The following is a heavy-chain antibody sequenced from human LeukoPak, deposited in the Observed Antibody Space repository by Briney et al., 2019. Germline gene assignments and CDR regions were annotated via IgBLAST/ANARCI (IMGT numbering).Heavy chain of an antibody. CDR2: TNPSGGST. D-gene: IGHD6-19*01. V-gene: IGHV1-46*01. J-gene: IGHJ4*02. CDR1: GYTFTSYY. Sequence: ASVKVSCKASGYTFTSYYMHWVRQAPGQGLEWMGITNPSGGSTSYAQKFQGRVTMTRDTSTSTVYMELSSLRSEDTAVYYCARDLIAVAGFDYWGQGTLVTVSS. CDR3: ARDLIAVAGFDY.